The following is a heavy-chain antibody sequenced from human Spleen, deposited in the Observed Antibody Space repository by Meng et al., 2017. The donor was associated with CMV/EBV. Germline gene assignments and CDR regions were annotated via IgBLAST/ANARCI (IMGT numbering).Heavy chain of an antibody. V-gene: IGHV4-39*07. CDR1: GGSISSSGYY. D-gene: IGHD4-11*01. CDR2: FYYSGST. J-gene: IGHJ4*02. CDR3: ARVRYTNYGYYFDY. Sequence: SETLSLTCTVAGGSISSSGYYWGWIRQPPGKGLEWIGSFYYSGSTYYNPSLKSRVTISVDTSKNQFSLKLSSVTAADTAVYYCARVRYTNYGYYFDYWGQGTLVTVSS.